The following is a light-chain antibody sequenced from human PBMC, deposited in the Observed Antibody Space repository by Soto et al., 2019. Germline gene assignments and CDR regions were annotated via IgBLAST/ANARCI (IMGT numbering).Light chain of an antibody. J-gene: IGKJ2*01. CDR1: QSVSSH. CDR2: DAS. Sequence: EVVLTQSPATLSLSPGERATLSCRASQSVSSHLAWYQQKPGQAPRLLIYDASNRATGIPGRFSGSGSGTDFTLTISSLEPEDFAVSYCQQRSNGPAYTFGQGTRLDIK. CDR3: QQRSNGPAYT. V-gene: IGKV3-11*01.